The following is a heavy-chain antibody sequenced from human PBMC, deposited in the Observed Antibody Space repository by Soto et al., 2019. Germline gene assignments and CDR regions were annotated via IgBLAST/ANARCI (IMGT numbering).Heavy chain of an antibody. V-gene: IGHV4-34*01. CDR2: INHSGST. CDR1: GASFSDSY. D-gene: IGHD1-1*01. J-gene: IGHJ2*01. Sequence: QVRLQQWGAGLLKPSETLSLTCAVYGASFSDSYWNWIRQPPGKGLEWIGEINHSGSTIYNTSLESRVTISLDTSRKQFTLKMRSATAADTAVYYCAREVPSRYFDLWGRAPRSLSPQ. CDR3: AREVPSRYFDL.